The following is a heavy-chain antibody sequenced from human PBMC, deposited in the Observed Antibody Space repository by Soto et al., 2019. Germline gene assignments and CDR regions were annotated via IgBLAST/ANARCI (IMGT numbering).Heavy chain of an antibody. CDR2: ISYDGSNK. V-gene: IGHV3-30-3*01. CDR1: GFTFSSYA. Sequence: QVQLVESGGGVVQPGRSLRLFCAASGFTFSSYAMHWVRQAPGKGLEWVAVISYDGSNKYYADSVKGRFTISRDNSKNTLYLQMNSLRAEDTAVYYCARDRAAAGDSEADYWGQGTLVTVSS. J-gene: IGHJ4*02. D-gene: IGHD6-13*01. CDR3: ARDRAAAGDSEADY.